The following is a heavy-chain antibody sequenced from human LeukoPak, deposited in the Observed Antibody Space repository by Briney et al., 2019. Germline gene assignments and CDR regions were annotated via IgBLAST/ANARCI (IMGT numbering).Heavy chain of an antibody. Sequence: PGGSLRLSCAASGFNFRSHAMHWVRQAPGKGLEWVALITYDGSSKYYADSVRGRFSISRDNSKNTLYLEMNSLRRDDTAVYFCARVHTERASLPPFDHWGQGPLVTVSS. CDR1: GFNFRSHA. CDR3: ARVHTERASLPPFDH. J-gene: IGHJ4*02. D-gene: IGHD1-26*01. CDR2: ITYDGSSK. V-gene: IGHV3-30*19.